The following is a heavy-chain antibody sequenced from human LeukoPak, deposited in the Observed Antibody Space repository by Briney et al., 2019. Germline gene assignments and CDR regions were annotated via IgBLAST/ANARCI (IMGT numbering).Heavy chain of an antibody. V-gene: IGHV3-7*01. D-gene: IGHD4-23*01. Sequence: GGSLRLSCAASGFTFSSYWMNWARQAPGKGLEWVASINHNGNVNYYVDSVKGRFTISRDNAKNSLYLQMSNLRAEDTAVYFCARFKFYGANGRAFDYWGQGTLVTVSS. CDR2: INHNGNVN. CDR1: GFTFSSYW. J-gene: IGHJ4*02. CDR3: ARFKFYGANGRAFDY.